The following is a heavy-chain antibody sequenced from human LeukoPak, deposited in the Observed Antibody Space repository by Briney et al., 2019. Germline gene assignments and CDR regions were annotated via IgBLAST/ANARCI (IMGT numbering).Heavy chain of an antibody. Sequence: SETLSLTCTVSGGSISSSSYYWGWIRQPPGKGLEWIGSIYYSGSTYYNPSLKSRVTISVDTSKNQFSLKLSSVTAADTAVYYCARGLRDLGMLYFDYWGQGTLVTVSS. J-gene: IGHJ4*02. CDR3: ARGLRDLGMLYFDY. V-gene: IGHV4-39*07. D-gene: IGHD3-10*02. CDR2: IYYSGST. CDR1: GGSISSSSYY.